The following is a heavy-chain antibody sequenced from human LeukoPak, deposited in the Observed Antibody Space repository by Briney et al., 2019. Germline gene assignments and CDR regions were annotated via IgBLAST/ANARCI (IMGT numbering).Heavy chain of an antibody. CDR3: ATMSIAAGNDY. CDR1: GGSISSYY. CDR2: IYYSGST. D-gene: IGHD6-6*01. J-gene: IGHJ4*02. Sequence: SGTLSLTCTVSGGSISSYYWSWIRQPPGKGLEWIGYIYYSGSTNYNPSLKSRVTISVDTSKNQFSLKLSSVTAADTAVYYCATMSIAAGNDYWGQGTLVTVSS. V-gene: IGHV4-59*08.